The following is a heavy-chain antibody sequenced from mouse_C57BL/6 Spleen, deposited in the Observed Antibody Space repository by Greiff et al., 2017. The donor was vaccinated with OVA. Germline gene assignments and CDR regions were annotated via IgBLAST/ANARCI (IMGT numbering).Heavy chain of an antibody. D-gene: IGHD2-4*01. Sequence: QVQLQQPGAELVKPGASVKLSCKASGYTFTSYWMHWVKQRPGQGLEWIGMIHPNSGSTNYNEKFKSKATLPVDKSSSTAYMQLSSLTSEDSAVYDCARLDYDYDYFDYWGQGTTLTVSS. J-gene: IGHJ2*01. V-gene: IGHV1-64*01. CDR1: GYTFTSYW. CDR2: IHPNSGST. CDR3: ARLDYDYDYFDY.